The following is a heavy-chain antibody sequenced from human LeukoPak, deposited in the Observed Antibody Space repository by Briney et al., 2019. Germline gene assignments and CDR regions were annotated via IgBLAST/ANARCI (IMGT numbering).Heavy chain of an antibody. CDR2: INPNSGGT. Sequence: GASVKVSCKASGYTFTGYYMHWVRQAPGQGLEWMGWINPNSGGTNYAQKFQGRVTMTRDTSISTAYMELSRLRSDDTAVYYCARDLSAGGSPEGKNTFDIWGQGTMVTVSS. CDR1: GYTFTGYY. J-gene: IGHJ3*02. V-gene: IGHV1-2*02. D-gene: IGHD6-13*01. CDR3: ARDLSAGGSPEGKNTFDI.